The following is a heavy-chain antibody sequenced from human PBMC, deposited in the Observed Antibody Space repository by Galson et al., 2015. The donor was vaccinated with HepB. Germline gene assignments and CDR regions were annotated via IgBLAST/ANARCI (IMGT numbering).Heavy chain of an antibody. Sequence: SVKVSCKASGYTFSSYDINWVRQATGQGLEWMGWMNPNSGDAGYAQKFQGRVTMTRNTSISTAYMELSSLTSEDTAVYYCARDYRMARLLDYWGQGTLVTVSS. CDR1: GYTFSSYD. V-gene: IGHV1-8*01. J-gene: IGHJ4*02. D-gene: IGHD5-24*01. CDR2: MNPNSGDA. CDR3: ARDYRMARLLDY.